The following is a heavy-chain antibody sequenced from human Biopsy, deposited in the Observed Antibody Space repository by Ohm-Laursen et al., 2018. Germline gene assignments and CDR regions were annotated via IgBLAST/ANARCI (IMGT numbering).Heavy chain of an antibody. CDR1: GDTFSRSA. D-gene: IGHD3-10*01. J-gene: IGHJ6*02. V-gene: IGHV1-69*04. Sequence: SSVKVSCKASGDTFSRSAFFWVRQAPGQGLVYLGRIIPIVGITNHAQTFQGRVTLTADKSTFMVYMELSRLRSDDTAIYYCARGGSGSGYYGMDVWGQGATVSVSS. CDR3: ARGGSGSGYYGMDV. CDR2: IIPIVGIT.